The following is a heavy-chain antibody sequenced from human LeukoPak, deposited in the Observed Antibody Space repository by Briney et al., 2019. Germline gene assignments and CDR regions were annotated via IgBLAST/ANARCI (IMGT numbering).Heavy chain of an antibody. Sequence: GGSLRLSCEASGFTFSSYWMSWVRQAPGKGLEWVANIKQDGSEKYYVDSVKGRFIISRDNAKNSLYLQMNSLRAEDTAVYYCARVTIFGVVIVGMDVWGQGTTVTVSS. J-gene: IGHJ6*02. CDR2: IKQDGSEK. CDR3: ARVTIFGVVIVGMDV. D-gene: IGHD3-3*01. CDR1: GFTFSSYW. V-gene: IGHV3-7*04.